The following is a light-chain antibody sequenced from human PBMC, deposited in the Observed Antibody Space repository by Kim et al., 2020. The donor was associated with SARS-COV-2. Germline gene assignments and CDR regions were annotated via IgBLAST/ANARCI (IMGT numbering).Light chain of an antibody. Sequence: QSALTQPASVSGSPGQSITISCTGTSSDVGTYNLVSWYQQHPGKAPKLMIYEVIKRPSGVSNRFSGSKSGNTASLTISGLQAEDEADYYCCSYAGSSTLLFGGGTKLTVL. CDR1: SSDVGTYNL. CDR3: CSYAGSSTLL. V-gene: IGLV2-23*01. CDR2: EVI. J-gene: IGLJ2*01.